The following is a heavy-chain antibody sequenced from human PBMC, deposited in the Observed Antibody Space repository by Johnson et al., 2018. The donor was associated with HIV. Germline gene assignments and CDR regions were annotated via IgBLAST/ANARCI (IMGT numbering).Heavy chain of an antibody. J-gene: IGHJ3*02. Sequence: QVQLVESGGGLVQPGGSLRLSCAASGFTFSNAWMSWVRQAPGKGLEWVALICYDGSNKYYADSVKGRFTISRDNSKNTLYLQMNSLRAEDTAVYYCARDRGGPERNYDFWSGYYGGDAFDIWGQGTMVTVSS. D-gene: IGHD3-3*01. CDR3: ARDRGGPERNYDFWSGYYGGDAFDI. V-gene: IGHV3-30*03. CDR2: ICYDGSNK. CDR1: GFTFSNAW.